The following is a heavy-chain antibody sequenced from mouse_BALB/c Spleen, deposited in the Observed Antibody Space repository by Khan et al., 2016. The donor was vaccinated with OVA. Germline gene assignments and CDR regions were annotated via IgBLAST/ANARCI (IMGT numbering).Heavy chain of an antibody. J-gene: IGHJ2*01. CDR2: ISYSGFT. D-gene: IGHD1-2*01. V-gene: IGHV3-1*02. CDR3: SRTAKIKY. CDR1: GFSITSGYG. Sequence: EVKLVESGPGLVKPSQSLSLSCTVSGFSITSGYGWNWLRQSPGNKLEWMGYISYSGFTNYNPTLKSRFSIHRDTSKNQLFLQLNSVTTEDTANYDCSRTAKIKYWGQGTTLTVSS.